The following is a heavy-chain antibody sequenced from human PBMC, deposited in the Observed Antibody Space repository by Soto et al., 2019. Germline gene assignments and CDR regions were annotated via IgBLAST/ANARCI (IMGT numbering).Heavy chain of an antibody. CDR1: GYFFSSDYF. CDR3: ARAAYGSSTLFDY. Sequence: PSETLSLTCAVSGYFFSSDYFWGWIRQPPGKGLEWIGSVYQCGSTYYNPSLKSRVSTSVDTPKNQFSLKLSSVTAADTAVYYCARAAYGSSTLFDYWGRGALVTVSS. CDR2: VYQCGST. D-gene: IGHD6-13*01. V-gene: IGHV4-38-2*01. J-gene: IGHJ4*02.